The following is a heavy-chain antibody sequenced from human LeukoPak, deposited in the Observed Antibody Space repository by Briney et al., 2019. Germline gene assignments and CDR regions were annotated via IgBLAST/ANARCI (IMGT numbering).Heavy chain of an antibody. CDR2: IYYSGST. CDR3: AGDGEYCSSTSCYFDP. V-gene: IGHV4-31*03. CDR1: GGSISSGGYY. J-gene: IGHJ5*02. Sequence: PSQTLSLTCTVSGGSISSGGYYWSWIRQHPGKGLEWIGYIYYSGSTYYNPSLKSRLTISVDTSKNQFSLKLSSVTAADTALYYCAGDGEYCSSTSCYFDPWGQGILVTVSS. D-gene: IGHD2-2*01.